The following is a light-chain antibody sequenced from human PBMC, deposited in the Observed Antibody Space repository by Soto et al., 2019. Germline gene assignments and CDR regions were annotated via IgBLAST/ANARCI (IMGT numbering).Light chain of an antibody. CDR3: QAYDYSMTAFV. CDR1: NSNLGAGYD. V-gene: IGLV1-40*01. J-gene: IGLJ3*02. CDR2: VNR. Sequence: QSVLTQPPPVSGAPGQRATISCTGNNSNLGAGYDVHWYQQLPGAAPNLVIFVNRNRPSGVPDRFSGSKSGTSASLATTGLQAEDEADYYCQAYDYSMTAFVVSGGTKVTF.